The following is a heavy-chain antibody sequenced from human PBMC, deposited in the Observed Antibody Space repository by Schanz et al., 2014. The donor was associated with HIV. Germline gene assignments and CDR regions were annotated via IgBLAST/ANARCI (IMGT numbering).Heavy chain of an antibody. V-gene: IGHV3-23*04. CDR2: ISESGGRS. CDR1: GFTFNNYA. Sequence: GQLVESGGGVVQPGRSLRLSCVASGFTFNNYAMTWVRQAPGKGLEWVSSISESGGRSYYADSVNGRFTISRDNSKNTLYLQMTTLRTEDTAVYYCAKPEYDSRGNSQSHFDSWGQGTLVTVSS. J-gene: IGHJ4*02. CDR3: AKPEYDSRGNSQSHFDS. D-gene: IGHD3-22*01.